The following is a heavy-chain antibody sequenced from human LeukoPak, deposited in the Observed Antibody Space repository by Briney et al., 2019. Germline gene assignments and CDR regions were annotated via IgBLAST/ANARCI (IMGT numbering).Heavy chain of an antibody. V-gene: IGHV3-48*03. D-gene: IGHD2-15*01. CDR1: GFTFSSYE. Sequence: GGSLRLSCAASGFTFSSYEMNWVRQAPGKGLEWVSYISSSGSTIYYADSVKGRFTISRDNAKNSLYLQMNTLRAEDTAVYSCARGADGVSSNSRGWFDPWGQGTLVTVSS. CDR3: ARGADGVSSNSRGWFDP. J-gene: IGHJ5*02. CDR2: ISSSGSTI.